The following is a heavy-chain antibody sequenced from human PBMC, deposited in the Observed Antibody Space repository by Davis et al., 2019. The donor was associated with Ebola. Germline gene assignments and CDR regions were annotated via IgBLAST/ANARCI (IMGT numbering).Heavy chain of an antibody. Sequence: GESLKISCKGSGYSFTYYWIGWVRQMPGKGLEWMGIIYPGDSDTKYSPFFQGQVTISADRSITTAYLQWSSLKASDTATYYCARLPLGYNYGFDYWGQGTLVTVSS. CDR1: GYSFTYYW. V-gene: IGHV5-51*01. CDR3: ARLPLGYNYGFDY. CDR2: IYPGDSDT. D-gene: IGHD5-18*01. J-gene: IGHJ4*02.